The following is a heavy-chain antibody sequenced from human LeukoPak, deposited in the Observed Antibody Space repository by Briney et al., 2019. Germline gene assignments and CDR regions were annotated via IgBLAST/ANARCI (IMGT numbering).Heavy chain of an antibody. CDR3: AKGLVATFPDFYSMDV. V-gene: IGHV1-2*02. CDR1: GYTFTGDY. Sequence: ASVKVSCKASGYTFTGDYMHWVRQAPGQGLEWMGWINPNRGGTNYAQKFQGRVTMTRDTSISTAYMELSRLRSDDTAVYYCAKGLVATFPDFYSMDVWGQGTTVTVSS. J-gene: IGHJ6*02. D-gene: IGHD5-12*01. CDR2: INPNRGGT.